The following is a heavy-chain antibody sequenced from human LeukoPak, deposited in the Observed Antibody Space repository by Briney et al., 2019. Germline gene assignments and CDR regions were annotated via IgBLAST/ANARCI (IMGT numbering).Heavy chain of an antibody. CDR1: GGTFSSYA. CDR3: ARDRQQWLVRHFDY. D-gene: IGHD6-19*01. Sequence: SVKVSCKASGGTFSSYAISWVRQAPGQGLEWIGRIIPILGIANYAQKFQGRVTITADKSTSTAYMELSSLRSEDTAVYYCARDRQQWLVRHFDYWGQGTLVTVSS. CDR2: IIPILGIA. V-gene: IGHV1-69*04. J-gene: IGHJ4*02.